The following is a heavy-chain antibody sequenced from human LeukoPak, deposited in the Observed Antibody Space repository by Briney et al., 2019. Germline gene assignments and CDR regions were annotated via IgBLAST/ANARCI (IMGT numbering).Heavy chain of an antibody. CDR3: ANQLLGRFVVPFHY. Sequence: ASVTVLCKVPGYTLNELSSHWVRQAPGKGLERMGRFDPEDGETIYAQKFQGRVTMTEDTSTNTAYMELSSLRSEDTAVYYCANQLLGRFVVPFHYWGQGTLVTVSS. D-gene: IGHD2-2*01. CDR1: GYTLNELS. J-gene: IGHJ4*02. CDR2: FDPEDGET. V-gene: IGHV1-24*01.